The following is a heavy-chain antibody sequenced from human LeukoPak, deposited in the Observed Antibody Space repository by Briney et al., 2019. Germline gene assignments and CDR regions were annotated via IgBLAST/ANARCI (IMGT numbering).Heavy chain of an antibody. CDR3: ARGDCSGDCYHPLYF. CDR1: GFTFSTYA. Sequence: AGRSLRLFCAASGFTFSTYAMHWVRQAPGQGLDWVAFIRHDGSIKYYSDSVTGRFTISRDNSKNTLYLQMNSLRTEDTAVYYCARGDCSGDCYHPLYFWGQGSLVTVSS. D-gene: IGHD2-21*02. V-gene: IGHV3-30*02. J-gene: IGHJ4*02. CDR2: IRHDGSIK.